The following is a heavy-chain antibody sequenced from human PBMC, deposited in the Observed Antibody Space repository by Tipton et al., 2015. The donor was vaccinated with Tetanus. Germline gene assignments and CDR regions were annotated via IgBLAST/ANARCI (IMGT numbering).Heavy chain of an antibody. D-gene: IGHD1-14*01. CDR1: GGSVINYS. V-gene: IGHV1-69*01. Sequence: QSGDEVKKPGSSVKVSCKASGGSVINYSISWVRQAPGQGLEWMGATIPSFGTGNYAQKLQGRITISADESAVTAFLEVDSLSSEHTAVSYCPRDVRISRFWFDAWAQGPLLSLSS. J-gene: IGHJ5*02. CDR3: PRDVRISRFWFDA. CDR2: TIPSFGTG.